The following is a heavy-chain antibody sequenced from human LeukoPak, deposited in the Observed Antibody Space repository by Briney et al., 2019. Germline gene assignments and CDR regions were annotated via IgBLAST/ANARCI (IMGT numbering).Heavy chain of an antibody. CDR2: TRTRSYRGTT. V-gene: IGHV3-49*04. J-gene: IGHJ4*02. Sequence: HPGRSLRLSCTASGFTFGDYAMNWVRQAPGKGLEWVGFTRTRSYRGTTEYAASVKGRFTISRDDSKSIAYLQMNSLKTEDTAIYYCTRDRSCSSTSCSSFDSWGQGTLVTVSS. CDR3: TRDRSCSSTSCSSFDS. D-gene: IGHD2-2*01. CDR1: GFTFGDYA.